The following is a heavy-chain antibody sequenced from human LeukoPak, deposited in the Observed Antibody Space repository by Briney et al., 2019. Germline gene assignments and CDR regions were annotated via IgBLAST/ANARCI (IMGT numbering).Heavy chain of an antibody. D-gene: IGHD3-10*01. Sequence: GASVKVSCKASGYTFTGYYLHWVRQAPGQGLEWMGWINSNSGGTNYAQKFQGRVTMTRDTSITTVYMELSSLRSEDTAVYYCATGNTMVRTGFDPWGQGTLVTVSS. CDR2: INSNSGGT. CDR3: ATGNTMVRTGFDP. V-gene: IGHV1-2*02. CDR1: GYTFTGYY. J-gene: IGHJ5*02.